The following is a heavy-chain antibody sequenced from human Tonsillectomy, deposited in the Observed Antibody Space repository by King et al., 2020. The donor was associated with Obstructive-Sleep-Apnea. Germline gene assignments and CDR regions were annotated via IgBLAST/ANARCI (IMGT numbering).Heavy chain of an antibody. D-gene: IGHD3-22*01. CDR2: IYPGDSDT. CDR3: ARQHPYYYDRSAYYRDD. V-gene: IGHV5-51*01. J-gene: IGHJ4*02. CDR1: GYSFTSYW. Sequence: QLVQSGAEVKKPGESLKISCKGSGYSFTSYWIGWVRQMPGKGLEWMGIIYPGDSDTRYSPSFQGQVTISADKSIRTAYLQWSSLKASDTAMYYCARQHPYYYDRSAYYRDDCGQRTLVTVSS.